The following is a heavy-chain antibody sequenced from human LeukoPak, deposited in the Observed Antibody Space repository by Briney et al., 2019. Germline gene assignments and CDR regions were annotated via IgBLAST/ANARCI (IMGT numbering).Heavy chain of an antibody. Sequence: SETLSLTCTVSDYSITNVYYWGWIRQPPGKGLEWIGTVFHTGNTYYNPSLKSRVTLSVDTSKNQFSLKLSSVTAADTAIYYCSRLSYGYDPYYFDYWGQGTLATVSS. J-gene: IGHJ4*02. CDR2: VFHTGNT. CDR1: DYSITNVYY. V-gene: IGHV4-38-2*02. D-gene: IGHD5-12*01. CDR3: SRLSYGYDPYYFDY.